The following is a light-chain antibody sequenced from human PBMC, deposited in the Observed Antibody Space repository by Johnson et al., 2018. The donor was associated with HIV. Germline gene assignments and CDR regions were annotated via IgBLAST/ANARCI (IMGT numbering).Light chain of an antibody. V-gene: IGLV1-51*01. CDR2: DNN. CDR1: SSNIGNNY. Sequence: QSVLTQPPSVSAAPGQKVTISCSGSSSNIGNNYVSWYQQLPGTATKLLIYDNNKRPSGIPDRFSGSKSGTSATLGITGLQTGDEADYYCETWDSSLSASYVCGTGTKVTVL. J-gene: IGLJ1*01. CDR3: ETWDSSLSASYV.